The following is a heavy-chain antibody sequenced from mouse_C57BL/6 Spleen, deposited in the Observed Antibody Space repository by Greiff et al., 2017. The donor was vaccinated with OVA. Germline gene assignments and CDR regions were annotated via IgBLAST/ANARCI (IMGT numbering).Heavy chain of an antibody. CDR2: IYPGDGDT. Sequence: VQLQQSGAELVKPGASVKISCKASGYAFSSYWMNWVKQRPGKGLEWIGQIYPGDGDTNYNGKFKGKATLTADKSSSTACMQLSSLTSEDSAVYFCARFGNYPYYFDYWGQGTTLTVSS. J-gene: IGHJ2*01. D-gene: IGHD2-1*01. CDR1: GYAFSSYW. CDR3: ARFGNYPYYFDY. V-gene: IGHV1-80*01.